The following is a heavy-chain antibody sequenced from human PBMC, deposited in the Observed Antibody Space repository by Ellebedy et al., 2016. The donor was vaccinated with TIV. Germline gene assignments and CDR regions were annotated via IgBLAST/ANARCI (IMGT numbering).Heavy chain of an antibody. V-gene: IGHV3-20*04. CDR2: ISWNGYET. D-gene: IGHD3-10*01. CDR1: GFMFDEFG. CDR3: ASWGRGVSVTGYNWFDY. J-gene: IGHJ5*01. Sequence: PGGSLRLSCVGSGFMFDEFGMTWVRQVPGKGLEWVSGISWNGYETGYADSVKGRFTISRDNARNSLYLQMNSLRAEDTAFYYCASWGRGVSVTGYNWFDYWGQGTPVTVSS.